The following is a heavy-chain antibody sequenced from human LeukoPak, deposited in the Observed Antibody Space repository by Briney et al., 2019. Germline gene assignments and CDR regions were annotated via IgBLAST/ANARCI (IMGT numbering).Heavy chain of an antibody. J-gene: IGHJ4*02. CDR2: IRSSGRTR. CDR3: AKPPEDVLRTSPFYFAS. CDR1: GGTFKNCA. Sequence: GGSLRLSCAASGGTFKNCAMNWVRQAPGKGPEWVAVIRSSGRTRDYADSVKGRFTISRDNSNNTLFLQMIRLRAEDTAVYYCAKPPEDVLRTSPFYFASCRQAPLVTVSS. V-gene: IGHV3-23*01. D-gene: IGHD4/OR15-4a*01.